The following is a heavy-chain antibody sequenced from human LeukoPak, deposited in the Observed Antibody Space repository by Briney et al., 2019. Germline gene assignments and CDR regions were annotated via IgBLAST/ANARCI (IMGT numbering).Heavy chain of an antibody. CDR3: ARGLTTYGDGTYYYQYNWFDP. V-gene: IGHV1-8*01. CDR2: MNPKTGNT. J-gene: IGHJ5*02. CDR1: EYTFINYD. D-gene: IGHD3-10*01. Sequence: ASVKVSCKASEYTFINYDINWVRQATRQGLEWMGWMNPKTGNTGFSRRFQGRVTMTRNTSTNTAHMELSSLRSDDTAVYYCARGLTTYGDGTYYYQYNWFDPWGQGTLVTVSS.